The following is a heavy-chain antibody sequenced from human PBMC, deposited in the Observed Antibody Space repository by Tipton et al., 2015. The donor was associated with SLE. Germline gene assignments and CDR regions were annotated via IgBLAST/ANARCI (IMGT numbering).Heavy chain of an antibody. CDR3: ASRGVPDAFDI. V-gene: IGHV4-30-2*01. CDR2: IYHSGST. Sequence: TLSLTCAVSGGSISSGGYSWSWMRQPPGKGLEWIGYIYHSGSTYYNPSLKSRGTISVDRSKNQFSLKLSSVTAADTAVYYCASRGVPDAFDICGQGTMVTVSS. D-gene: IGHD3-10*01. CDR1: GGSISSGGYS. J-gene: IGHJ3*02.